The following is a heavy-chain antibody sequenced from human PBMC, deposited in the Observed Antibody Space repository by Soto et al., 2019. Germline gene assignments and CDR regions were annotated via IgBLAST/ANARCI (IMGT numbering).Heavy chain of an antibody. CDR1: GGSISGHY. Sequence: QVQLQESGPGLVKPSETLSLSCNVSGGSISGHYWSWVRQTPGKGLEWIGYIYYSGSTNYNPSLTSRVTIPVDTSKNTFSLRLTSVTAADTAVYYCARGPYYDLIWNYYYMDVWGKGTTVTVS. V-gene: IGHV4-59*08. J-gene: IGHJ6*03. CDR3: ARGPYYDLIWNYYYMDV. D-gene: IGHD3-16*01. CDR2: IYYSGST.